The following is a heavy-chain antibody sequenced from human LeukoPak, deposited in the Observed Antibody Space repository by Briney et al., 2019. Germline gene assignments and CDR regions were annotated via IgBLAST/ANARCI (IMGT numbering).Heavy chain of an antibody. CDR3: ATQTITLVVVISPFDY. D-gene: IGHD3-22*01. CDR2: IKDDGAKT. CDR1: GFTFNTYP. Sequence: PGGSLRLSCAASGFTFNTYPMHWVRQAPAKGLDWVPLIKDDGAKTNYADSVRGRFTISRDNSRSTVYLQMNSLKPDDTAVYYCATQTITLVVVISPFDYWGQGALVTVSS. V-gene: IGHV3-30*02. J-gene: IGHJ4*02.